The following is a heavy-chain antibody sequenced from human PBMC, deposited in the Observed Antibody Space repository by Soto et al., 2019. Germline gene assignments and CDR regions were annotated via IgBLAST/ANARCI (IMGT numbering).Heavy chain of an antibody. Sequence: EVKLVESGGGLFQPGGYLRLSCETSGFLFSMYWMHWVRHGPGKGPQWVARINDDGSTTYYAASVEGRFTISRDNAKNALYLQMTSLRADDTAVYYCTRGPRTTSIGTGSFWGQGTLVTVSS. D-gene: IGHD3-10*01. CDR2: INDDGSTT. CDR1: GFLFSMYW. V-gene: IGHV3-74*01. J-gene: IGHJ4*02. CDR3: TRGPRTTSIGTGSF.